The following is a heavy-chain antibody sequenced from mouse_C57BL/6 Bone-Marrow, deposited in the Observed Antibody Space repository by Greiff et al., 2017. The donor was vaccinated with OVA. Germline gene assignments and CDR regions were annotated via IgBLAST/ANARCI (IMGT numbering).Heavy chain of an antibody. CDR2: IRSKSNNYAT. V-gene: IGHV10-1*01. CDR3: VRPSWLLRDWYFDV. J-gene: IGHJ1*03. Sequence: EVKLVESGGGLVQPKGSVKLSCAASGFSFPPSAMNWVRQAPGKGLEWVARIRSKSNNYATYYADSVKDRFTISRDDSESMLYLQMNNLKTEDTAMYYCVRPSWLLRDWYFDVWGTGTTVTVSS. D-gene: IGHD2-3*01. CDR1: GFSFPPSA.